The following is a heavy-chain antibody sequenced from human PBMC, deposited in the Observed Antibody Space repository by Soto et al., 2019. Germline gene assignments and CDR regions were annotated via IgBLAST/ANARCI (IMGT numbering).Heavy chain of an antibody. CDR1: GFNINTKY. Sequence: EVQLVETGGGLIQPGESLSLSCAASGFNINTKYMTWVRQAPGKGLEWVSLTYTGGNTLYADSVKGRFTVARDKSTNTLYLQMDSLRGDDTAIYYCAREGYPYGLDSWGQGSLVAVSS. D-gene: IGHD4-17*01. CDR3: AREGYPYGLDS. J-gene: IGHJ4*02. V-gene: IGHV3-53*02. CDR2: TYTGGNT.